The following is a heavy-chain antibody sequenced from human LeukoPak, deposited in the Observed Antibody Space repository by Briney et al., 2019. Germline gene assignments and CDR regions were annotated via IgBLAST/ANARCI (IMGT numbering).Heavy chain of an antibody. J-gene: IGHJ4*02. Sequence: SETLSLTCIVSGGSISTSSYYWGWIRQPPGKGLEWIGTIYYSGSTNYNPSLKSRVTISVDTSKNHFSLKLSSVTPDDTAMYYCAREDLGAAYFDFWGQGTLVTVSS. CDR1: GGSISTSSYY. D-gene: IGHD3-16*01. CDR3: AREDLGAAYFDF. CDR2: IYYSGST. V-gene: IGHV4-39*02.